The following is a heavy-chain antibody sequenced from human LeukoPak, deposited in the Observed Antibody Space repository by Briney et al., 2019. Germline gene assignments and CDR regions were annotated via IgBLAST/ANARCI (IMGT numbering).Heavy chain of an antibody. CDR3: ARVPRSGSYYYYYYMDV. J-gene: IGHJ6*03. CDR1: GYTFTGYY. V-gene: IGHV1-2*02. Sequence: ASVKVSCKASGYTFTGYYMHWVRQAPGQGLEWMGWINPNSGGTNYAQKFQGRVTMTRDTSISTAYMELSRLRSDDTAVYYCARVPRSGSYYYYYYMDVWGKGTTVTVSS. D-gene: IGHD1-26*01. CDR2: INPNSGGT.